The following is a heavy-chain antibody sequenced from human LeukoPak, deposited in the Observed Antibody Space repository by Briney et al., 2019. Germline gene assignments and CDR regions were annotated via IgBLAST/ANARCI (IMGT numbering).Heavy chain of an antibody. Sequence: SETLSLTCTVSGGSISSGSYYWSWIRQPAGKGLEWIGRIYTSGSTNYNPSLKSRVTISVDTSKNQFSLKLSSVTAADTAVYYCARDDSFYYGSGRPFDYWGQGTLVTVSS. CDR2: IYTSGST. CDR3: ARDDSFYYGSGRPFDY. J-gene: IGHJ4*02. D-gene: IGHD3-10*01. CDR1: GGSISSGSYY. V-gene: IGHV4-61*02.